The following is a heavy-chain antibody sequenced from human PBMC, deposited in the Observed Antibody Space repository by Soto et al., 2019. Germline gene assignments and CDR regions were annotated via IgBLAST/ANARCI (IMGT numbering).Heavy chain of an antibody. CDR2: ISPGGTTV. Sequence: GGSLRLSCAASGFTFSSYDMNWVRQPPGKGLEWLSYISPGGTTVFYADSVRGRFAISRDDAQNSLYLQMNSLRAEDTAIYYCVKVHGSGSVKHAFDVWGQGTMVTVSS. CDR1: GFTFSSYD. V-gene: IGHV3-48*03. CDR3: VKVHGSGSVKHAFDV. D-gene: IGHD1-26*01. J-gene: IGHJ3*01.